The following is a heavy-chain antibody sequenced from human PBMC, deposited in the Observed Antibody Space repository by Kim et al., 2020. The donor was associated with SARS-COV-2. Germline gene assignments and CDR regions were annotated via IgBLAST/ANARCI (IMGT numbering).Heavy chain of an antibody. V-gene: IGHV3-30*07. D-gene: IGHD3-10*01. J-gene: IGHJ5*02. CDR3: VRALVRGIMANGFDP. Sequence: SVKGRFTISRDNSQNTLYLQINSLRTEDTAVYYCVRALVRGIMANGFDPWGQGTLVTVSS.